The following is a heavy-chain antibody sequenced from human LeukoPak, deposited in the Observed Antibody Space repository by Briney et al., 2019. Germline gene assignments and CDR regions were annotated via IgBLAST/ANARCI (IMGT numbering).Heavy chain of an antibody. Sequence: SQTLSVTCVISGDSVSSKSAAWNWIRQSPSRGLEWLGRTCCRSKWFNDYAVSVKGRITINPDTSKNQFSLQLNSVTPEDTAVYFCARTSGYFDYWGQGTLVTVSS. CDR3: ARTSGYFDY. CDR1: GDSVSSKSAA. D-gene: IGHD6-19*01. J-gene: IGHJ4*02. V-gene: IGHV6-1*01. CDR2: TCCRSKWFN.